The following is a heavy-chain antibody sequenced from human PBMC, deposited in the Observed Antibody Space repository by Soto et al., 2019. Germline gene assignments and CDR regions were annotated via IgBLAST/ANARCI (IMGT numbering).Heavy chain of an antibody. V-gene: IGHV4-34*01. Sequence: SETLSLTCAVYGGSFSGYYWTWIRQPPGTGLEWIGEINHSGSTNYNPSLKSRVTISVDTSKNQFSLKLTSVTAEDTAVYYCTTDLPEWLPQIDYWGQGIQVTVSS. CDR2: INHSGST. D-gene: IGHD3-3*01. CDR3: TTDLPEWLPQIDY. J-gene: IGHJ4*02. CDR1: GGSFSGYY.